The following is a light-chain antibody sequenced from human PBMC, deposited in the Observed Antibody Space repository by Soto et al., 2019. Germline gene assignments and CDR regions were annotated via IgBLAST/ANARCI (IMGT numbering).Light chain of an antibody. CDR3: QQYNNWPWT. J-gene: IGKJ1*01. Sequence: DIVMTQSPATLSVSPGGRVTISCRASQSISGTLAWYQQKPGQAPRLLIYGASTRATSSPARFSGSGSGTDFTLTISSLQSEDFAVYYCQQYNNWPWTFGQGTKVDIK. CDR2: GAS. V-gene: IGKV3-15*01. CDR1: QSISGT.